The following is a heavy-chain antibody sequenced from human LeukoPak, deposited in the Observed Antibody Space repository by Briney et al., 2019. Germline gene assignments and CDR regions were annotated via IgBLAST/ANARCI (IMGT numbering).Heavy chain of an antibody. D-gene: IGHD6-6*01. CDR3: ARATRAARLGGWFDP. CDR1: GYTFSNYG. V-gene: IGHV1-18*01. Sequence: ASVKVSCKASGYTFSNYGISWVRQAPGQGLEWMGWIGAYNGNTNYAQKLQGRVTMTTDTSTSTAYMELRSLRSDDTAVYYCARATRAARLGGWFDPWGQGTLVTVSS. J-gene: IGHJ5*02. CDR2: IGAYNGNT.